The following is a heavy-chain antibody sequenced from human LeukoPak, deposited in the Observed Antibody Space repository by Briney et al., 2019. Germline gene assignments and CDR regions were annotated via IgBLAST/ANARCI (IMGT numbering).Heavy chain of an antibody. V-gene: IGHV3-30-3*01. CDR2: ISYDGSNK. CDR3: ARELYYYDSSGLDY. J-gene: IGHJ4*02. D-gene: IGHD3-22*01. Sequence: GGSLRLSCAASGFTFSSYAMHWVRQAPGKGLEWVAVISYDGSNKYYADSVKGRFTISRDNSKNTLYLQMNSLRAEDTAVHYCARELYYYDSSGLDYWGQGTLVTVSS. CDR1: GFTFSSYA.